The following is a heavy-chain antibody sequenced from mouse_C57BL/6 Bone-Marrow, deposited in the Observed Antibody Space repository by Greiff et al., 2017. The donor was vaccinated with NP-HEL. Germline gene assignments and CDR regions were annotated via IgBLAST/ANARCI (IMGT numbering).Heavy chain of an antibody. CDR2: ISYDGSN. J-gene: IGHJ2*01. V-gene: IGHV3-6*01. Sequence: DVQLQESGPGLVKPSQSLSLTCSVTGYSITSGYYWNWIRQFPGNKLEWMGYISYDGSNNYNPSLKNRISITRDTSKNQFFLKLNSVTTEDTATYYCARDRGSNYDYFDYWGQGTTLTVSS. D-gene: IGHD2-5*01. CDR3: ARDRGSNYDYFDY. CDR1: GYSITSGYY.